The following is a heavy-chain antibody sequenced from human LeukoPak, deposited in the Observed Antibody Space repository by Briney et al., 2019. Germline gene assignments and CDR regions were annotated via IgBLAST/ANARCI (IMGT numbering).Heavy chain of an antibody. J-gene: IGHJ4*02. V-gene: IGHV3-23*01. D-gene: IGHD2-15*01. CDR3: ATEYCSGGSCYS. CDR1: GFTFSSYA. CDR2: ISGSGGST. Sequence: GGSLRLSCAASGFTFSSYAMSWVRQAPGKGLEWVSAISGSGGSTYYADSVKGRFTISRDNSKITLYLQMNSLRAEDTAVYYCATEYCSGGSCYSWGQGTLVTVSS.